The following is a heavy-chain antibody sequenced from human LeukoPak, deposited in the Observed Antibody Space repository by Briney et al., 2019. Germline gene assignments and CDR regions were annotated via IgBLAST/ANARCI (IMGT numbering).Heavy chain of an antibody. D-gene: IGHD6-13*01. Sequence: GGSLRLSCAASGFSVRTTYMSWVRQAPGKRLEWVSAISGSGGSTYYADSVKGRFTISRDNSKNTLYLQMNSLRAEDTAVYYCAKGRIAAAGTPGWDYWGQGTLVTVSS. CDR3: AKGRIAAAGTPGWDY. CDR2: ISGSGGST. CDR1: GFSVRTTY. J-gene: IGHJ4*02. V-gene: IGHV3-23*01.